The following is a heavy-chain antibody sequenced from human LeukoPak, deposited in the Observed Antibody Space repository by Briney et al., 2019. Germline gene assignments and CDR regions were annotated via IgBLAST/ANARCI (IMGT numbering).Heavy chain of an antibody. CDR1: GDSVSSSNFF. CDR2: FHYSGSH. D-gene: IGHD2-8*01. CDR3: ARHEYAVFPPANWFDP. V-gene: IGHV4-39*02. Sequence: PWDTLSLTCTVSGDSVSSSNFFWGWGRQPPGKGLEWIGSFHYSGSHCYNPSLKSRVTISVDTSKNHFSLKLTSVTAADSAVYYCARHEYAVFPPANWFDPWGQGTLVTVSS. J-gene: IGHJ5*02.